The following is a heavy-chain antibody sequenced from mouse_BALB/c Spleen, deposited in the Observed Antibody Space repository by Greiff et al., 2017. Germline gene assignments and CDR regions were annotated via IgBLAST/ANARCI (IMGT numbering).Heavy chain of an antibody. J-gene: IGHJ3*01. Sequence: VQLQQSGPGLVKPSQSLSLTCTVTGYSITSDYAWYWIRQFPGNKLEWMGYISYSGSTSYNPSLKSRISITRDTSKNQFFLQLNSVTTEDTATYYCARELTGPWFAYWGQGTLVTVSA. CDR2: ISYSGST. CDR1: GYSITSDYA. V-gene: IGHV3-2*02. D-gene: IGHD4-1*01. CDR3: ARELTGPWFAY.